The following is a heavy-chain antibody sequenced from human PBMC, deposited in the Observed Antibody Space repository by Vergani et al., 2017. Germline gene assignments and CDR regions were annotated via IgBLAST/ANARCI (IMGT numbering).Heavy chain of an antibody. CDR2: ISSSSSYI. CDR3: ARSSGGIAPGYMDV. Sequence: EVQLVESGGGLVKPGGSLRLSCAASGFTFSSYSMNWVRQAPGKGLEWASSISSSSSYIYYADSVKGQFTISRDNAKNSLYLQMNSLRAEDTAVYYCARSSGGIAPGYMDVWGKGTTVTVSS. V-gene: IGHV3-21*01. J-gene: IGHJ6*03. D-gene: IGHD2-21*01. CDR1: GFTFSSYS.